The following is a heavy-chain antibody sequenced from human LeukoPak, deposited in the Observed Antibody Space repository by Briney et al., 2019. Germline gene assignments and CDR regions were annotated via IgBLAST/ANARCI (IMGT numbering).Heavy chain of an antibody. CDR3: ARGAYYDSSGYYYVRAFDI. V-gene: IGHV1-2*02. CDR1: GYTFTGYY. J-gene: IGHJ3*02. CDR2: INPNSGGT. Sequence: ASVKVSCTASGYTFTGYYMHWVRQAPGQGLEWMGWINPNSGGTNYAQKFQGRVTMTRDTSISTAYMELSRLRSDDTAVYYCARGAYYDSSGYYYVRAFDIWGQGPMVTVSS. D-gene: IGHD3-22*01.